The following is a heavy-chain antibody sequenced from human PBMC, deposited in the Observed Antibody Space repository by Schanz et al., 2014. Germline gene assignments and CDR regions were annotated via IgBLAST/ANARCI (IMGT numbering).Heavy chain of an antibody. CDR1: GFRFRDHW. Sequence: EVQLVESRGGLVQPGGSLRLSCAASGFRFRDHWMHWVRQAPGKGLVWVSRMDYDGSVTLYADFVMGRFTTSRDNGKNTLYLQMNSLRVEDTAVYYCVRDERISSGVWFDPWGQGTLVTVSS. CDR2: MDYDGSVT. J-gene: IGHJ5*02. CDR3: VRDERISSGVWFDP. D-gene: IGHD3-22*01. V-gene: IGHV3-74*03.